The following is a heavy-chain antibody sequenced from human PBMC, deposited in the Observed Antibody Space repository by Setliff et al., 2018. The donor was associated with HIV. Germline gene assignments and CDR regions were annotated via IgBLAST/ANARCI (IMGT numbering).Heavy chain of an antibody. D-gene: IGHD3-22*01. V-gene: IGHV4-34*01. Sequence: SETLSLTCAVYGGSFTNYFWSWIRQSPGKGLEWIGEINRSGRTKYNPSLKSRVTMSVDTSKNQFSLKLKSVTAADTAVYYCAREDTTGYYSLSAFDIWGQGTLVTVSS. CDR1: GGSFTNYF. CDR2: INRSGRT. CDR3: AREDTTGYYSLSAFDI. J-gene: IGHJ3*02.